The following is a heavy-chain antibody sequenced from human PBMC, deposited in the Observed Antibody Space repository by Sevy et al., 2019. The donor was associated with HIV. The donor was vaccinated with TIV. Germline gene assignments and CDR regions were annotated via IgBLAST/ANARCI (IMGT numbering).Heavy chain of an antibody. J-gene: IGHJ4*02. Sequence: SETLSLTCAVSGYSIRSGYYWGWIRQSPGKGLEWIGSIYESGRTFYNLSLESRVTMSVDTSKNQFSLQVNSVTAADTAVYYCARLRDILVIPAGGYFDYWGQGTLVTVSS. CDR1: GYSIRSGYY. CDR3: ARLRDILVIPAGGYFDY. CDR2: IYESGRT. V-gene: IGHV4-38-2*01. D-gene: IGHD2-2*01.